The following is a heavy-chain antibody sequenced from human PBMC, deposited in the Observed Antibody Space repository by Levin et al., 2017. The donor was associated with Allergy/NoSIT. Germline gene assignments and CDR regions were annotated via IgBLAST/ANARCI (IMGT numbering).Heavy chain of an antibody. V-gene: IGHV3-49*03. J-gene: IGHJ4*02. CDR3: TRGVAAIEWYYIDY. Sequence: RAGGSLRLSCSASGFSIGDYGVSWFRQAPGKGLESLGLLRSRFYGSTTEYAASVKGRFSISRDESKSIAYLKMNRLKSEETAVYYCTRGVAAIEWYYIDYWGQGSLVTVSS. CDR2: LRSRFYGSTT. CDR1: GFSIGDYG. D-gene: IGHD3-3*01.